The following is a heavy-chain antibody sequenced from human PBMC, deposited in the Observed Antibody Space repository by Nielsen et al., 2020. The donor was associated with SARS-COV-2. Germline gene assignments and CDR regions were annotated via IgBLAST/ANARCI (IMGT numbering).Heavy chain of an antibody. CDR1: GFTFSSYS. CDR3: AREDSSGWYKWFDP. V-gene: IGHV3-30*03. D-gene: IGHD6-19*01. J-gene: IGHJ5*02. Sequence: GGSLRLSCAASGFTFSSYSMNWVRQAPGKGLEWVAVISYDGSNKYYADSVKGRFTISRDNAKNTLYLQMNSLRAEDTAVYYCAREDSSGWYKWFDPWGQGTLVTVSS. CDR2: ISYDGSNK.